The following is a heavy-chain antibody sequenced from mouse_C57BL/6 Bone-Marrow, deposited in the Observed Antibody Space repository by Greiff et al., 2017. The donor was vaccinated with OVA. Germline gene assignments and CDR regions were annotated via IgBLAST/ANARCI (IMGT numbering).Heavy chain of an antibody. CDR2: IYWDDDK. CDR3: ARRRRDGYPFAY. J-gene: IGHJ3*01. D-gene: IGHD2-3*01. Sequence: QVTLKESGPGILQSSQTLSLTCSFSGFSLSTSGMGVSWIRQPSGKGLEWLAHIYWDDDKRYNPSLKSRLTISKDTSRNQVFLKITSVDTADTATYDCARRRRDGYPFAYWGQGTLVTVSA. CDR1: GFSLSTSGMG. V-gene: IGHV8-12*01.